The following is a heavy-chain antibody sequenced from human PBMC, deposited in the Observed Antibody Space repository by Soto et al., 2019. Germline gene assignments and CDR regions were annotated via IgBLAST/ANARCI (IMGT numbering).Heavy chain of an antibody. J-gene: IGHJ4*02. CDR3: AKDPMIVVVITTLDLSG. V-gene: IGHV3-23*01. CDR1: GFTFSSYA. CDR2: ISGSGGST. D-gene: IGHD3-22*01. Sequence: GGSLSLSCAASGFTFSSYAMSWVRQAPGKGLEWVSAISGSGGSTYYADSVKGRFTISRDNSKNTLYLQMNSLRAEDTAVYYCAKDPMIVVVITTLDLSGWGQGTLVTVSS.